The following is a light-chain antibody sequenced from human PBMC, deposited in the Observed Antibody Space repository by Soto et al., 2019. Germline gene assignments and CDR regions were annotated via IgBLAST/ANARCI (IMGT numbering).Light chain of an antibody. CDR1: SSDAGGYNY. CDR2: DVS. V-gene: IGLV2-14*01. CDR3: SSYTSSSTYV. J-gene: IGLJ1*01. Sequence: QSALTQPASGSGSPGQSIALSCIGSSSDAGGYNYVSWHQQHPGKAPKVVIYDVSNRPSGVSDRFSGSKSGNTASLTISGLQAEDEADYYCSSYTSSSTYVFGTGTKVTVL.